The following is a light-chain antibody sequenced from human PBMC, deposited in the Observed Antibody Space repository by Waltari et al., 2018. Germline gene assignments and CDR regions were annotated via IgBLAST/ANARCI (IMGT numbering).Light chain of an antibody. CDR1: QSVGRT. CDR3: QHYVRLPVT. J-gene: IGKJ1*01. Sequence: IVLTQSPGTLSLSPGERATLSCRTSQSVGRTLAWYQQKPGQATRLLIYGASIRATGIPDRFSGSGSGTDFSLTISRLEPEDFAVYYCQHYVRLPVTFGQGTKVEIK. V-gene: IGKV3-20*01. CDR2: GAS.